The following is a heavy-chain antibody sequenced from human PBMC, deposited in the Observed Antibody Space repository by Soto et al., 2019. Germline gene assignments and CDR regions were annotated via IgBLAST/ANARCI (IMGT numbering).Heavy chain of an antibody. Sequence: SETLSLTCTVAGAPISSGDYYWSWVRQAPGKGLEWVGYIYYSGSTYYNPSLKSRATISVDKSENQFSLRLKSVTAADTAVYYCASVGSDYDNSGYYLPWGPGTLVTVSS. CDR2: IYYSGST. D-gene: IGHD3-22*01. V-gene: IGHV4-30-4*01. J-gene: IGHJ5*02. CDR1: GAPISSGDYY. CDR3: ASVGSDYDNSGYYLP.